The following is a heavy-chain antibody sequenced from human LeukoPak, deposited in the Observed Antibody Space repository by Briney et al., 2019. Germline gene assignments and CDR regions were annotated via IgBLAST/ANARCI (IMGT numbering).Heavy chain of an antibody. CDR1: GFSFSTYA. V-gene: IGHV3-30-3*01. J-gene: IGHJ4*02. CDR3: AVLTSEGSDY. Sequence: GGSLRLSCEASGFSFSTYAIHWVRQPPGKGLEWVAVIAYDGSYKWYADFGKGRFTISRDNSKNMLVLQMNSLRTEDTAMYYCAVLTSEGSDYWGQGSLVSVSS. CDR2: IAYDGSYK. D-gene: IGHD2-2*01.